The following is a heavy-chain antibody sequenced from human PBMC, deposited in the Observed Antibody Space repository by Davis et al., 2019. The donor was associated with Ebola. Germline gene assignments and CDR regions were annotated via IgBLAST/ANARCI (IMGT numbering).Heavy chain of an antibody. CDR3: ASPVLYGDYSHFDY. CDR2: ITGSGATK. J-gene: IGHJ4*02. V-gene: IGHV3-48*02. D-gene: IGHD4-17*01. Sequence: GESLKISCAASGFTFSSYGMHWVRQAPGKGLEWVSVITGSGATKYYADSVKGRFTISRDNAKNSLYLQMNSLRDEDTAVYYCASPVLYGDYSHFDYWGQGTLVTVSS. CDR1: GFTFSSYG.